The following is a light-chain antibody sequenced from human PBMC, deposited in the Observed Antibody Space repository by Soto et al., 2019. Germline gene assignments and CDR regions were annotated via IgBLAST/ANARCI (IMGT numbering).Light chain of an antibody. CDR3: PQYGSSPET. CDR2: GAS. J-gene: IGKJ1*01. CDR1: QTVSSNF. V-gene: IGKV3-20*01. Sequence: EMVLTQSPDTLSLSPGERATLSCRASQTVSSNFLAWYQQRPGQAPRLLIYGASSRATGIPDRFSGSGSGTDFTLTISRLETEDLAVYYWPQYGSSPETFGQGTKVDIK.